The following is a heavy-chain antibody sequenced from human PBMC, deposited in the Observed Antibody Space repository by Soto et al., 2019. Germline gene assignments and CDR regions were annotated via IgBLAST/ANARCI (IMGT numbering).Heavy chain of an antibody. D-gene: IGHD1-26*01. CDR2: IWYDGSNK. Sequence: QVQLVETGGGVVQPGRSLRLSCAASGFTFSSYGMHWVRQAPGKALEWVAVIWYDGSNKYYADSVKGRFTISRDNSKNTLYLQMNSLRAEDTAVYYCARDTVGATTGFDYWGQGTLVTVSS. V-gene: IGHV3-33*01. J-gene: IGHJ4*02. CDR1: GFTFSSYG. CDR3: ARDTVGATTGFDY.